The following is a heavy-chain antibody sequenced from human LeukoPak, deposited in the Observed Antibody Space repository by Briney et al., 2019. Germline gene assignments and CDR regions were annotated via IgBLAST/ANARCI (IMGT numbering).Heavy chain of an antibody. Sequence: SETLSLTCSVSGGSISSYYWSWIRQPPGKGLEWIGYIYYSGSTNFKSPLKSRVTMSGDTSKNQFSLKLNSVTAADSAIYYCARHTIFCSFINCSPFDPWGQGTLVTVSS. J-gene: IGHJ5*02. D-gene: IGHD3-3*01. CDR2: IYYSGST. CDR1: GGSISSYY. CDR3: ARHTIFCSFINCSPFDP. V-gene: IGHV4-59*08.